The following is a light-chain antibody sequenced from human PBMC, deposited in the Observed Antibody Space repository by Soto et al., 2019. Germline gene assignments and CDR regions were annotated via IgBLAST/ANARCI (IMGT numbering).Light chain of an antibody. CDR2: GAS. V-gene: IGKV3-15*01. CDR3: HQYDNWPLT. CDR1: QSVSSN. J-gene: IGKJ4*01. Sequence: EIVMTQSPATLSVSPGERATLSCRASQSVSSNLAWYQQKSGQTPRLLIYGASTRATDIPARFSGSGSGTEFPLSISSLQSEDFAVFLCHQYDNWPLTFGGGTKVEIK.